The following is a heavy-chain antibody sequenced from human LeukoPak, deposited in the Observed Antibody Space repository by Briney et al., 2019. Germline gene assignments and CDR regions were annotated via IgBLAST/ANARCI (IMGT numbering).Heavy chain of an antibody. CDR1: GFTFSSYE. CDR2: ISSSGSTI. D-gene: IGHD4-23*01. V-gene: IGHV3-48*03. J-gene: IGHJ4*02. CDR3: ARGGDYGGNVFDD. Sequence: PGGSLRLSCAASGFTFSSYEMNWVRQAPGKGLEWVSYISSSGSTIYYADSVKGRFTISRDNAKNSLYLQMNSLRAEDTAVYYCARGGDYGGNVFDDWGQGTLVTVPS.